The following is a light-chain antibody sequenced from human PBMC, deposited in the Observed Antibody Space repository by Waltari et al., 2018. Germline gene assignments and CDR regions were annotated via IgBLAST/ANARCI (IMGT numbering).Light chain of an antibody. CDR2: GAS. V-gene: IGKV3-15*01. CDR1: QSISSN. Sequence: ELVMTKSPTTLSVSPGERATLSCRAGQSISSNLAWYQQKPGQAPRLLIYGASTRATGFPARFSGSGFGTEFTLTISSLQSEDFAVYYCQQYNNWPRTFGQGTKLEIK. CDR3: QQYNNWPRT. J-gene: IGKJ2*01.